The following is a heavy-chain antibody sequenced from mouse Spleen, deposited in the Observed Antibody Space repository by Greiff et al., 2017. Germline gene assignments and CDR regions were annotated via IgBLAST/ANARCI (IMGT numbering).Heavy chain of an antibody. Sequence: QVQLQQPGAELVKPGASVKMSCKASGYTFTSYWITWVKQRPGQGLEWIGRIDPANGNTKYDPKFQGKATITADTSSNTAYLQLSSLTSEDTAVYYCARDDYDEAWFAYWGQGTLVTVSA. V-gene: IGHV1-55*01. CDR3: ARDDYDEAWFAY. CDR2: IDPANGNT. D-gene: IGHD2-4*01. J-gene: IGHJ3*01. CDR1: GYTFTSYW.